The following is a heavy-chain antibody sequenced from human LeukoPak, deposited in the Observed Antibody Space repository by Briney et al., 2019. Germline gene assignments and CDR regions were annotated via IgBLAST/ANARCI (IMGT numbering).Heavy chain of an antibody. J-gene: IGHJ4*02. V-gene: IGHV1-58*02. CDR3: SAENYFDRTVAFDY. Sequence: GTSVTVSCKASGFTFSRYTMQWLRQARGQPLEGIGWIGVGSGNTNYAQSFQERVTITRDISTSKAYIELSSLRPEDPAVYYCSAENYFDRTVAFDYWGQGTLVTVSS. CDR2: IGVGSGNT. CDR1: GFTFSRYT. D-gene: IGHD3-22*01.